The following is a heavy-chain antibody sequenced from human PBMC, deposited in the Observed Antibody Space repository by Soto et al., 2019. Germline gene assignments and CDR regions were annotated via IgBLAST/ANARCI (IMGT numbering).Heavy chain of an antibody. Sequence: QVQLQESGPGLVKPSGTLSLTCAVSGGSISSSTWWSWVRQPPGKGLEWIGEIYHSGSTNYNPSLKSRVTIAVDKSKTQFSLKLSSVTAADTAVYYCARDPRSVYDFSNWFDPWGQGTLVTVSS. J-gene: IGHJ5*02. CDR3: ARDPRSVYDFSNWFDP. CDR2: IYHSGST. V-gene: IGHV4-4*02. D-gene: IGHD3-3*01. CDR1: GGSISSSTW.